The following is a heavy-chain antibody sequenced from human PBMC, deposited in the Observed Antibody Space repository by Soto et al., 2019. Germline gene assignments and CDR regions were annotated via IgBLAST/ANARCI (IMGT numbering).Heavy chain of an antibody. J-gene: IGHJ4*02. CDR2: ISWDGGTT. CDR1: GFTFDDHN. Sequence: EEHLVESGGDVVQPGGSLRLSCSASGFTFDDHNMYWVRQTSNGALAWVSLISWDGGTTYYADSVMGRFTISRDNNTNSLYLQMNGLTIQDTALYYCASSQGDYWGQGTLVTVAS. V-gene: IGHV3-43*01. CDR3: ASSQGDY.